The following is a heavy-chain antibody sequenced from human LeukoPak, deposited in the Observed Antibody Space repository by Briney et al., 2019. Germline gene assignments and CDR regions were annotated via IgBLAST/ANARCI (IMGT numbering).Heavy chain of an antibody. CDR2: IYYSGST. CDR1: GGSISSSSYY. CDR3: ARIAVAGIYYFDY. Sequence: PSETLSLTCTVSGGSISSSSYYWGWIRQPPGKGLEWIGSIYYSGSTYYNPSLKSRVTISVDTSKNQFSLKLSSVTAADTAVYYCARIAVAGIYYFDYWGQGTLVTVSS. D-gene: IGHD6-19*01. J-gene: IGHJ4*02. V-gene: IGHV4-39*01.